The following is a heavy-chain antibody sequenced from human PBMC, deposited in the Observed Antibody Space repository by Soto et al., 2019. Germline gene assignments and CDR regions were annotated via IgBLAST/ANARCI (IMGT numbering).Heavy chain of an antibody. CDR3: TSGGIDV. D-gene: IGHD6-25*01. CDR2: ISGSGGST. CDR1: GFTFSNYA. J-gene: IGHJ6*02. Sequence: GGSLRLSCAASGFTFSNYAVTWVRQAPGKGLEWVSTISGSGGSTYYADSVKGRFTISRDNSKNTLYLQMNSLRAEDTAVYYCTSGGIDVWGQGTTVTVSS. V-gene: IGHV3-23*01.